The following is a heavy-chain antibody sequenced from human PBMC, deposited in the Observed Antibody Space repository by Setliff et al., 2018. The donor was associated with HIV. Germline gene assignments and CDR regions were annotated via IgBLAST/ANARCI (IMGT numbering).Heavy chain of an antibody. CDR3: TRSRAQWELRDYYFDY. CDR1: GFTFGDYT. Sequence: PGGSLRLSCTASGFTFGDYTMSWVRQAPGKGLEWVGFIRSKAYGRSTAYAASVKGTFTISRDDSRGIVYLQMNNLKTEDTAIYFCTRSRAQWELRDYYFDYWGQGTLVTVS. V-gene: IGHV3-49*04. D-gene: IGHD1-26*01. J-gene: IGHJ4*02. CDR2: IRSKAYGRST.